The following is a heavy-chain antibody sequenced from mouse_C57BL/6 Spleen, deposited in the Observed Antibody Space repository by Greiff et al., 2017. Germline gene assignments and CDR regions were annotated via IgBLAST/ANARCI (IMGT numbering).Heavy chain of an antibody. Sequence: QVQLKQPGAELVMPGASVKLSCKASGYTFTSYWMHWVKQRPGQGLEWIGEIYPSDSYTNYNQKFKGKSTLTVDKSSSTAYMQLSSLTSEDSAVYYCARRGGNYYFDYWGQGTTLTVSS. CDR2: IYPSDSYT. J-gene: IGHJ2*01. CDR1: GYTFTSYW. CDR3: ARRGGNYYFDY. V-gene: IGHV1-69*01. D-gene: IGHD2-1*01.